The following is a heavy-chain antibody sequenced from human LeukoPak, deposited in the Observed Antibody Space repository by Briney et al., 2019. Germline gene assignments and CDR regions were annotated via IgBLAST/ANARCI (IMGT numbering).Heavy chain of an antibody. CDR1: GFTVSSNS. J-gene: IGHJ3*02. CDR3: AKGYSGYDYAFDI. CDR2: IYSGGNT. Sequence: GGSLRLSCTVSGFTVSSNSMSWVRQAPGKGLEWVSFIYSGGNTHYSDSVKGRFTISRDNSKNTLYLQMNSLRAEDTAVYYCAKGYSGYDYAFDIWGQGTMVTVSS. D-gene: IGHD5-12*01. V-gene: IGHV3-53*05.